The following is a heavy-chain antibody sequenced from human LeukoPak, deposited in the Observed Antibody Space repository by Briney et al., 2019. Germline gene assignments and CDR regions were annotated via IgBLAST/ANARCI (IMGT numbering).Heavy chain of an antibody. V-gene: IGHV3-7*04. D-gene: IGHD6-6*01. CDR3: ARSVAKYRNIATEY. CDR2: LKQDGSEK. Sequence: GSPRLSCSASGFTFNDYWMSWVRQAPGKGLEWVANLKQDGSEKYYVDSVKGRFTISRDNAKKSLYLQMNSLKPEDTAVYYCARSVAKYRNIATEYWGQGTM. CDR1: GFTFNDYW. J-gene: IGHJ4*02.